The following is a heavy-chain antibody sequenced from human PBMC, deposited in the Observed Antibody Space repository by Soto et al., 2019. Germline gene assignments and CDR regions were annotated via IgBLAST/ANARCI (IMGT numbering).Heavy chain of an antibody. CDR3: ARDWGSSGWPN. CDR2: IYFTGST. D-gene: IGHD6-19*01. J-gene: IGHJ4*02. CDR1: GHSLSSGGYY. Sequence: SETLSLTCTVSGHSLSSGGYYWSWIRQHPGKGLEWVGYIYFTGSTLYNPSLKSRLAMSLDTSKNQFSLRLTSVTAADTAVYFCARDWGSSGWPNWGQGTLVTV. V-gene: IGHV4-31*03.